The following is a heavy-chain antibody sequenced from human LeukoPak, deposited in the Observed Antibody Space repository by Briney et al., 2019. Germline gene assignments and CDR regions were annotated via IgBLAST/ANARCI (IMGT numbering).Heavy chain of an antibody. CDR3: ARDKKGTYYYYYYGMDV. J-gene: IGHJ6*02. D-gene: IGHD1-1*01. Sequence: ASVKVSCKASGYTFTSYGISWVRQARGQGLEWMGWISAYNGNTNYAQKLQGRVTMTTDTSTSTAYMELRSLRSDDTAVYYCARDKKGTYYYYYYGMDVWGQGTTVTVSS. CDR2: ISAYNGNT. CDR1: GYTFTSYG. V-gene: IGHV1-18*01.